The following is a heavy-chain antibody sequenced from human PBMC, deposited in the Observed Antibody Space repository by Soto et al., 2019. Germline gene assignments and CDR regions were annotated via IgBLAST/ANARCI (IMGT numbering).Heavy chain of an antibody. J-gene: IGHJ5*02. CDR2: INAANGNT. CDR1: GYTFTSYA. D-gene: IGHD1-26*01. V-gene: IGHV1-3*05. Sequence: QVHLVQSGAEEKKPGASVKVSCKASGYTFTSYALHWVRQAPGQRLEWMGWINAANGNTKYSQKFQGRVSFTRDTSATTAYMEVSSLTSEDTAMYYCTRSPGASVDWFDPWGQGTLVTVSS. CDR3: TRSPGASVDWFDP.